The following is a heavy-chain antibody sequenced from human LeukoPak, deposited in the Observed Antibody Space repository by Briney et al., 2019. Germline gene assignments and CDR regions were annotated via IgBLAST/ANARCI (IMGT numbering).Heavy chain of an antibody. CDR1: GFTFSIYA. J-gene: IGHJ4*02. Sequence: GRSLRLSCATSGFTFSIYAVHWVRHAPGKGLEWVALLAYDGTNEYYADSVKGRFTISRDNSKNTLYLQMNSLRAEDTAVYYCAKDRTTRRVGATYDYWGQGTLVTVSS. V-gene: IGHV3-30*18. CDR2: LAYDGTNE. D-gene: IGHD1-26*01. CDR3: AKDRTTRRVGATYDY.